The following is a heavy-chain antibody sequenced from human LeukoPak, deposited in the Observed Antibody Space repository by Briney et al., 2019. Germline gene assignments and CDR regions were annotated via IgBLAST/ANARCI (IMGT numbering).Heavy chain of an antibody. CDR1: GFTFSDHA. CDR2: ISGSGGTS. CDR3: AKRGSSSSALRSDY. J-gene: IGHJ4*02. D-gene: IGHD6-6*01. V-gene: IGHV3-23*01. Sequence: GGSLRLSCAASGFTFSDHAMSWVRQAPGKGLEWVSGISGSGGTSYYAGSVKVRFSTSRDNSRNTLYLQMNSLRAEDTAVYYCAKRGSSSSALRSDYWGQGTLVTVSS.